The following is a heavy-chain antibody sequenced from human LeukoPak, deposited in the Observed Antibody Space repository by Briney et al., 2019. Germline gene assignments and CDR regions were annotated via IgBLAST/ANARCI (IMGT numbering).Heavy chain of an antibody. CDR3: AKCGYSYGYKWTYYYYYMDV. CDR1: GFTLSRHG. CDR2: VSGNGGLK. Sequence: QPGGSLRLSCAASGFTLSRHGMHWVRQAPGRGLEWLAVVSGNGGLKYYSDSVKGRFTISRDNSKNTLYLQMNSLRAEDTAVYYCAKCGYSYGYKWTYYYYYMDVWGKGTTVTVSS. J-gene: IGHJ6*03. D-gene: IGHD5-18*01. V-gene: IGHV3-30*18.